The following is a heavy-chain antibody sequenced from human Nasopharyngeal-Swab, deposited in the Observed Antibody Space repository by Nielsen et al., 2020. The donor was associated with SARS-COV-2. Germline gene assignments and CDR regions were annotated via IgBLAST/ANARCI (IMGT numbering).Heavy chain of an antibody. V-gene: IGHV4-31*03. Sequence: SETLSLTCTVSDGSISSGGYYWSWIRQHPGKGLEWIGYIYYSGSTYYNPSLKSRVTISVDTSKNQFSLKLSSVTAADTAVYYCARVLTRNLVVALVLDAFDIWGQGTMVTVSS. CDR1: DGSISSGGYY. CDR3: ARVLTRNLVVALVLDAFDI. J-gene: IGHJ3*02. CDR2: IYYSGST. D-gene: IGHD2-15*01.